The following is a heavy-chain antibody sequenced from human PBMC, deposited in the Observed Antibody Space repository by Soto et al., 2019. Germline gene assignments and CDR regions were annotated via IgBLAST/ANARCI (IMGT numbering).Heavy chain of an antibody. CDR2: INHSGST. CDR1: GGSFSGYY. J-gene: IGHJ6*02. V-gene: IGHV4-34*01. D-gene: IGHD3-9*01. Sequence: SETLSLTYVVHGGSFSGYYWSWFRQSPGKWLEWIGEINHSGSTNYNPSLKSRVTISVDTSKNQFSLKLSSVTAADTAVYYCARGGGFDWLQYYYGMDVWGQGATVTVSS. CDR3: ARGGGFDWLQYYYGMDV.